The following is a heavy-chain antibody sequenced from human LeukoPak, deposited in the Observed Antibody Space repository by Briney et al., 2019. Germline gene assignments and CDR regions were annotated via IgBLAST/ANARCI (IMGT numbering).Heavy chain of an antibody. CDR2: INHSGST. CDR1: GGSFSGYY. CDR3: ARIVSKDLGYCSSTSCYYYYYGMDV. Sequence: TSETLSLTCAVYGGSFSGYYWSWIRQPPGKGLEWIGEINHSGSTNYNPSLKSRVTISVDTSKNQFSLKLSSVTAADTAVYYCARIVSKDLGYCSSTSCYYYYYGMDVWGQGTTVTVSS. V-gene: IGHV4-34*01. J-gene: IGHJ6*02. D-gene: IGHD2-2*01.